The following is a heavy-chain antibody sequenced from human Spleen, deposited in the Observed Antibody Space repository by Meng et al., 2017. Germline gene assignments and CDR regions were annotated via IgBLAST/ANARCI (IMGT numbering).Heavy chain of an antibody. CDR3: ATDHPYSSGWYGYFQH. V-gene: IGHV1-24*01. Sequence: LLVPAVGEWKKPGAQVKVSCKVAGYTLTELSMPWVRQAAGKGLEWMGGFDPEDGETIYAQKFQGRVTMTEDTSTDTAYMELSSLRSEDTAVYYCATDHPYSSGWYGYFQHWGQGTLVTVSS. J-gene: IGHJ1*01. D-gene: IGHD6-19*01. CDR1: GYTLTELS. CDR2: FDPEDGET.